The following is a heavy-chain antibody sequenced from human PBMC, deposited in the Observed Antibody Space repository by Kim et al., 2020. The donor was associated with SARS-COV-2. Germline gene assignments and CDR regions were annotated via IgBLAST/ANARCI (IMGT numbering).Heavy chain of an antibody. D-gene: IGHD3-3*01. CDR3: GTFWSRHQWDH. Sequence: GGSLRLSCAASGFTFSSYWMHWVRQAPGKGLEWISYVNNDGSNASYADSVTGRFTISRDNVKKTLYLQMNSLRDEDTAIYYCGTFWSRHQWDHWGQGTLVTVSS. V-gene: IGHV3-74*01. CDR2: VNNDGSNA. CDR1: GFTFSSYW. J-gene: IGHJ4*02.